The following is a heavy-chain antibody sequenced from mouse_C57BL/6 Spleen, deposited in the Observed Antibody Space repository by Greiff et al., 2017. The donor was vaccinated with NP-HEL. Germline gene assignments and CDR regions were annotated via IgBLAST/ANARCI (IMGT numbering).Heavy chain of an antibody. CDR3: ARDYGTWFAY. CDR2: INPSNGGI. CDR1: GYTFTSYW. Sequence: QVHLLQPGTDLVKPGASLKLSCTASGYTFTSYWMHWVNQTPGQGLEWIGNINPSNGGINYNEKFKSKVTLTVDKSSSTAYMQLSSLTSENSAVYNCARDYGTWFAYWGQGTLVTVSA. D-gene: IGHD1-1*01. V-gene: IGHV1-53*01. J-gene: IGHJ3*01.